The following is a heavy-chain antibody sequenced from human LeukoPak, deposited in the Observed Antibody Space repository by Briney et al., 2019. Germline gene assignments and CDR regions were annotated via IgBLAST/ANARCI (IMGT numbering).Heavy chain of an antibody. CDR2: IYDSGST. CDR1: GGSIRSSYYY. Sequence: PSETLSLTCTVSGGSIRSSYYYWGWIRQPPGKGLEWIGSIYDSGSTYYNPSLKSRVTISVDTSKNQFSLKLNSVTAADTAVYYCARGYSLDYWGQGTLVTVSS. J-gene: IGHJ4*02. D-gene: IGHD5-18*01. CDR3: ARGYSLDY. V-gene: IGHV4-39*01.